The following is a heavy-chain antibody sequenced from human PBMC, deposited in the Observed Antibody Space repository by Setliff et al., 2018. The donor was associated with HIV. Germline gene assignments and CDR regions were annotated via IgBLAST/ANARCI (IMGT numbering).Heavy chain of an antibody. V-gene: IGHV3-23*01. D-gene: IGHD6-19*01. Sequence: GGSLRLSCAASGVTFCSYWMSWVRQAPGKGLEWVSVISGSGGSTYVADSVKGRFTNSRDNSENTLYLQTNSLRAYDTAVYYCTKKGPKGQWLVDLYFDSWGQGTLVTVSS. CDR1: GVTFCSYW. J-gene: IGHJ4*02. CDR2: ISGSGGST. CDR3: TKKGPKGQWLVDLYFDS.